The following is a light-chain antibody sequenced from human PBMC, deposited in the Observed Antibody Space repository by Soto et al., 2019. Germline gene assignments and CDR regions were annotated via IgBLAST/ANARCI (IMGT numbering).Light chain of an antibody. J-gene: IGLJ2*01. V-gene: IGLV2-14*01. CDR1: SSDVGTYNY. Sequence: QSALTQPAAVSGSPGQSITISCTGTSSDVGTYNYVSWHQQHPGKAPKLMIYEVSNRPSGVSNRFSGSKSGNTASLTISGLQAEDEADYYCNSYTSSTTLVVFGGGTKVTVL. CDR2: EVS. CDR3: NSYTSSTTLVV.